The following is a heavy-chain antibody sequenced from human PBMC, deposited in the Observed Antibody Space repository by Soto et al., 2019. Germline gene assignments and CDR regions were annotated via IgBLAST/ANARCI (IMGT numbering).Heavy chain of an antibody. V-gene: IGHV1-69*06. CDR3: AKSWGGEIYYYYSAMDV. CDR2: IIPLFGTT. CDR1: GGYFNNRQTLNSYP. Sequence: QVQVVQSGAEVKRPGSSVNVSCKASGGYFNNRQTLNSYPISWVRQAPGQGLEWMGGIIPLFGTTNYAQRFQSRVTITADKSTSTTYLELTNVTSDDTAVYYCAKSWGGEIYYYYSAMDVWGQGTTVTGSS. D-gene: IGHD3-16*01. J-gene: IGHJ6*02.